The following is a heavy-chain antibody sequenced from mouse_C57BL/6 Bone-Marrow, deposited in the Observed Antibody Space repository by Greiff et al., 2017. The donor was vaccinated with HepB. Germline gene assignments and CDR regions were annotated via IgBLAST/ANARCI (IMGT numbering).Heavy chain of an antibody. Sequence: EVKVVESGGGLVQPKGSLKLSCAASGFSFNTYAMNWVRQAPGKGLEWVARIRSKSNNYATYYADSVKDRFTISRDDSESMLYLQMNNLKTEDTAMYYCVRQARYYGNYLYAMDYWGQGTSVTVSS. CDR2: IRSKSNNYAT. CDR1: GFSFNTYA. D-gene: IGHD2-1*01. J-gene: IGHJ4*01. V-gene: IGHV10-1*01. CDR3: VRQARYYGNYLYAMDY.